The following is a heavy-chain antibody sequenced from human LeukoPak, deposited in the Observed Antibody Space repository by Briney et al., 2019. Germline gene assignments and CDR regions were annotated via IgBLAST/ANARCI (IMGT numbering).Heavy chain of an antibody. D-gene: IGHD2-2*01. Sequence: GGSLRLSCAASGFIFSNYWMSWVRQAPGKGLEWVANIKQDGSEKYYVDSVKGRFTISRDNAKNSLYLEMSSLKAEDTAVYYCVRYGREDCSSVCYRWFDPWGQGTLVTVSS. J-gene: IGHJ5*02. CDR2: IKQDGSEK. V-gene: IGHV3-7*01. CDR3: VRYGREDCSSVCYRWFDP. CDR1: GFIFSNYW.